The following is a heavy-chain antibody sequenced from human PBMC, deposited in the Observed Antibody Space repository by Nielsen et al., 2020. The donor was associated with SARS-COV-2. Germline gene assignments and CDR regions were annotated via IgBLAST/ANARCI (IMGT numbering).Heavy chain of an antibody. Sequence: ASVKVSCKASGYSFNTYGITWVRQAPGQGLEWMGWISAYNGNANYGQKFQGRLTMTTDTSTTTAYMELRSLRSEDTAVYYCARSFGHAEYFQHWGQGTLVTVSS. D-gene: IGHD3-16*01. J-gene: IGHJ1*01. CDR1: GYSFNTYG. CDR3: ARSFGHAEYFQH. V-gene: IGHV1-18*01. CDR2: ISAYNGNA.